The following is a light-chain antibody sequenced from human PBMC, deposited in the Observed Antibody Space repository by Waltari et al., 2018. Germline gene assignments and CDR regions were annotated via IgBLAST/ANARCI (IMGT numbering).Light chain of an antibody. CDR3: QQRSNWPYT. Sequence: ELVLTQSPATLSLSPGDRATISCRASPCFSSSLAWDQQKPGQAPGLLIYDASNRAPGIPSRFSGSGSATDVTRTISSLEPEDFAVYYCQQRSNWPYTFGQ. CDR2: DAS. V-gene: IGKV3-11*01. J-gene: IGKJ2*01. CDR1: PCFSSS.